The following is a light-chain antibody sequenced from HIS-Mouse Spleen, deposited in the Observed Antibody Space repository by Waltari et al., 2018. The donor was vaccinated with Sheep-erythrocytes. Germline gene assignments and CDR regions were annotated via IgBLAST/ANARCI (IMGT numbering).Light chain of an antibody. Sequence: QSALTQPASVSGPPGQSTPISCTGTCSDVGSYNLVSGYQQHPGKAPKLMIYEGSKRPSGVSNRFSGSKSGNTASLTISGLQAEDEADYYCCSYAGSSTPWVFGGGTKLTVL. CDR3: CSYAGSSTPWV. V-gene: IGLV2-23*01. CDR1: CSDVGSYNL. J-gene: IGLJ3*02. CDR2: EGS.